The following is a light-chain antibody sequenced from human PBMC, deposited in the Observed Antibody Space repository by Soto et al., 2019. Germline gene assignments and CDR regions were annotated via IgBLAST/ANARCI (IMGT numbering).Light chain of an antibody. J-gene: IGKJ2*01. Sequence: EIVLTQSPGALSLSPGERATLSCRDSQSVSSSYLAWYQQKTGQAPRLLIYGASSRATGIPDRFSGSGSGTDFTLTISRLEPEDFAVYYCQQYGSSPYTFGQGTK. CDR3: QQYGSSPYT. V-gene: IGKV3-20*01. CDR2: GAS. CDR1: QSVSSSY.